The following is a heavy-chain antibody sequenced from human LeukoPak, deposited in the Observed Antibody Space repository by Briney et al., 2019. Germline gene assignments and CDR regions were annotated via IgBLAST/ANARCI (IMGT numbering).Heavy chain of an antibody. CDR2: ISAYNGNT. Sequence: ASVKVSCKASGYTFTGYYMHWVRQAPGQGLEWMGWISAYNGNTNYAQKLQGRVTMTTDTSTSTAYMELRSLRSDDTAVYYCASRSGTGAFDIWGQGTMVTVSS. V-gene: IGHV1-18*04. D-gene: IGHD1-26*01. CDR1: GYTFTGYY. J-gene: IGHJ3*02. CDR3: ASRSGTGAFDI.